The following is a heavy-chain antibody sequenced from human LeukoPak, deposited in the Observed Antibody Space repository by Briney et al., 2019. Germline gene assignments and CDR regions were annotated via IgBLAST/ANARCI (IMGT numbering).Heavy chain of an antibody. CDR1: GYTLTELS. D-gene: IGHD3-10*01. V-gene: IGHV1-24*01. J-gene: IGHJ6*03. CDR3: ATVGGVRATDYYYYYMDV. Sequence: ASVKVSCKVSGYTLTELSMHWMRQAPGKGLEWMGGFDPEDGETIYAQKFQGRVTMTEDTSTGTAYMELSSLRSEDTAAYYCATVGGVRATDYYYYYMDVWGKGTTVTVSS. CDR2: FDPEDGET.